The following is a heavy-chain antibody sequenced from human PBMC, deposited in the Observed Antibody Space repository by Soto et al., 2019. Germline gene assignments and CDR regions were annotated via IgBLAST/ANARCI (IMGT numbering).Heavy chain of an antibody. J-gene: IGHJ4*02. CDR2: IKSKVHGETT. D-gene: IGHD1-26*01. CDR3: STDEWE. V-gene: IGHV3-15*05. CDR1: GFNFSNGW. Sequence: EVQLVESGAGLVKPGGSLRLSCAASGFNFSNGWMSWVRQAPGKGLEWVGRIKSKVHGETTDYAAHVKGRFTISRDDSKNTLYLQMHSLQTEDTAVYYCSTDEWEWGQGTLVTVSS.